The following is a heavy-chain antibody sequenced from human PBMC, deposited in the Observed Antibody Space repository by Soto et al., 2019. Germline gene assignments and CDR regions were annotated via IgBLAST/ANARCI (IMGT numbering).Heavy chain of an antibody. J-gene: IGHJ1*01. D-gene: IGHD3-22*01. V-gene: IGHV1-46*01. CDR2: INPSGGST. CDR1: GYTFTSYY. Sequence: ASVKVSCKASGYTFTSYYMHWVRQAPGQGLEWMGIINPSGGSTSYAQKFQGRVTMTRDTSTSTVYMELSSLRSEDAAVYYCARAVITKGAYFQHWGQGTLVTVSS. CDR3: ARAVITKGAYFQH.